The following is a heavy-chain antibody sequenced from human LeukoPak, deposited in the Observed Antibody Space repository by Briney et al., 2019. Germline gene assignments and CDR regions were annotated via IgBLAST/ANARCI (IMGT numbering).Heavy chain of an antibody. CDR3: ARDRGEGYCSSTSCAFDY. V-gene: IGHV4-4*07. J-gene: IGHJ4*02. D-gene: IGHD2-2*01. Sequence: PSETLSLTCTVSGGSISSYYWSWIRQPAGKGLEWIGRIYTSGSTNYNPSLKSRVTMSVDTSKNQFSLKLSSVTAADTAVYYCARDRGEGYCSSTSCAFDYWGQGTLVTVSS. CDR1: GGSISSYY. CDR2: IYTSGST.